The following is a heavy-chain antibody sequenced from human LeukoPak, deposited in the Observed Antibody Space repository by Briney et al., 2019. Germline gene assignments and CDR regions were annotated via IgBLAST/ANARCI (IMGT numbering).Heavy chain of an antibody. CDR2: INPNSGGT. D-gene: IGHD3-3*02. Sequence: ASVKVSCKASGYTFTGYYMHWVRQAPGQGLEWMGWINPNSGGTNYAQKFQGRVTMTRDTSISTVYMEMSRLRSDDTAIYCASGRTIFYYYMDVWGKGTTVTISS. J-gene: IGHJ6*03. CDR3: ASGRTIFYYYMDV. CDR1: GYTFTGYY. V-gene: IGHV1-2*02.